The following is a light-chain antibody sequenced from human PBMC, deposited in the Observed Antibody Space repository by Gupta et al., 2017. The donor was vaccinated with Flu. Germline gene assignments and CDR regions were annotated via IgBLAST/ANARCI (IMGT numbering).Light chain of an antibody. CDR3: QVWDNSNEHPWV. Sequence: SYVLTQPPSVSVAPGQTARITCGENNIGSKSVHWYQQKPGQAPVLVVYDDSDRPSGIPERFSGSNSGNAATLTISRVEAGDEGAYYCQVWDNSNEHPWVFGGGTELTVL. J-gene: IGLJ3*02. V-gene: IGLV3-21*02. CDR2: DDS. CDR1: NIGSKS.